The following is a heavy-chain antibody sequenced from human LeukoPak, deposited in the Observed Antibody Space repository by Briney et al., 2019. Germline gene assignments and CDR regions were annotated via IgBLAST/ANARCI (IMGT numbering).Heavy chain of an antibody. CDR1: GGSISSGSYS. CDR2: INHSGST. J-gene: IGHJ4*02. Sequence: SETLSLTCAVSGGSISSGSYSWSLIRQPPGKGLEWIGEINHSGSTNYNPSLKSRVTISVDTSKNQFSLKLSSVTAADTAVYYCARIGYCSSTSCYDYWGQGTLVTVSS. D-gene: IGHD2-2*01. CDR3: ARIGYCSSTSCYDY. V-gene: IGHV4-30-2*01.